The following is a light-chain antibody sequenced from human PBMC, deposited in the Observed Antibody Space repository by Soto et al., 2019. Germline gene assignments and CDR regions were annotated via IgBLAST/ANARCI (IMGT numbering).Light chain of an antibody. CDR3: CSYAGSVL. V-gene: IGLV2-23*01. Sequence: QSALTQSASVSGSPGQSITISCTGTSSDVGSYNLISWYQQHPGKAPKLLIYEGSKRPSGVSDRFSGSKSGTTASLTISGLQAEDEGDYFCCSYAGSVLFGGGTKLTVL. CDR2: EGS. J-gene: IGLJ2*01. CDR1: SSDVGSYNL.